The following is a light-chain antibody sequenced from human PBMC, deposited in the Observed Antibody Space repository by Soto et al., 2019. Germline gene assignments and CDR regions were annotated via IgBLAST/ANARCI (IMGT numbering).Light chain of an antibody. CDR1: NSNIGSNP. CDR3: AAWDDRLSDLL. Sequence: QSVLTQPPSASGTPGQRVTISCSGSNSNIGSNPVHWYQQIPGTAPKVLIYSNYQRPSGVPDRFSGSKSGTSASLAISGLQSEDEADYYCAAWDDRLSDLLFGGGTKVTVL. CDR2: SNY. J-gene: IGLJ2*01. V-gene: IGLV1-44*01.